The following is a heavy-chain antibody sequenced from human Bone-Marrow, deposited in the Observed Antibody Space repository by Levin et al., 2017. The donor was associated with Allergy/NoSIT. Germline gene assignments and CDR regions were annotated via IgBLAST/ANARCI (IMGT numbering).Heavy chain of an antibody. CDR1: GYIFTSYG. CDR3: ARDHGDTGY. V-gene: IGHV1-18*01. CDR2: ITAYNGNT. Sequence: GESLKISCKASGYIFTSYGISWVRQAPGQGLEWMGWITAYNGNTNYAQKFQGRVTLTTDTSTTTAYMELRSLRSDDTAVYYCARDHGDTGYWGQGTLLTVSS. D-gene: IGHD5-18*01. J-gene: IGHJ4*02.